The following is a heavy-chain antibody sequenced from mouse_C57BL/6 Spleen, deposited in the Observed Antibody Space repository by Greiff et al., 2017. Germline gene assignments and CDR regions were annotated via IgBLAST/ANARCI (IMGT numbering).Heavy chain of an antibody. CDR2: IWTGGGT. V-gene: IGHV2-9-1*01. CDR3: ARILDYYGSSYGLDY. CDR1: GFSLTSYA. J-gene: IGHJ2*01. D-gene: IGHD1-1*01. Sequence: QVQLQQSGPGLVAPSQSLSITCTVSGFSLTSYAISWVRQPPGKGLEWLGVIWTGGGTNYNSALKSRLSISKDNSKSQVFLKMNSLQTDDTARYYCARILDYYGSSYGLDYWGQGTTLTVSS.